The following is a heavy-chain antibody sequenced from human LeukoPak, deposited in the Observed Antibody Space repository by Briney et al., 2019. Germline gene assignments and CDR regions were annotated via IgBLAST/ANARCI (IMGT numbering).Heavy chain of an antibody. J-gene: IGHJ4*02. V-gene: IGHV3-23*01. D-gene: IGHD2-2*01. CDR1: GFTFSSYA. Sequence: GGSLRLSCAASGFTFSSYAMSWVRQAPGKGPEWVSAISGSGGSTYYADSVKGRFTISRDNSKNTLYLQMNSLRAEDTAVYYCARDYCSSTSCYPDYWGQGTLVTVSS. CDR3: ARDYCSSTSCYPDY. CDR2: ISGSGGST.